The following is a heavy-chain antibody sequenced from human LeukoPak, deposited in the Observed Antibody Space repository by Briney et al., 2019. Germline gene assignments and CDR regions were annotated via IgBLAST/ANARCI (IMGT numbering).Heavy chain of an antibody. J-gene: IGHJ5*02. D-gene: IGHD2-8*01. Sequence: PSETLSLTCTVSGGSISSYYWSWLRQPPGKGLEWIGYIYTSGSTNYNPSLKSRVTISVDTSKNQFSLKLSSVTAADTAGYYCARQGTNRGSRRWFEAWGQGTLVTVSS. CDR2: IYTSGST. CDR1: GGSISSYY. V-gene: IGHV4-4*09. CDR3: ARQGTNRGSRRWFEA.